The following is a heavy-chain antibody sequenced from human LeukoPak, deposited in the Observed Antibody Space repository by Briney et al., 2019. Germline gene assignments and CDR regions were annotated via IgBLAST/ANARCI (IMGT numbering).Heavy chain of an antibody. Sequence: ASVKVSCKASGYTFTGYYMHWVRQAPGQGLEWMGWINPNSGGTNYAQKFQGRVTMTRDTSISTAYMELSRLRSDDTAVYYCAGLSYGHYVDDYWGQGTLVTVSS. D-gene: IGHD4-17*01. CDR3: AGLSYGHYVDDY. J-gene: IGHJ4*02. V-gene: IGHV1-2*02. CDR1: GYTFTGYY. CDR2: INPNSGGT.